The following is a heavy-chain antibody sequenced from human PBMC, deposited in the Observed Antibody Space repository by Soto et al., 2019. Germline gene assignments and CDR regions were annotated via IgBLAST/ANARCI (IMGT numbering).Heavy chain of an antibody. V-gene: IGHV3-30*03. CDR3: VRGYVGYALN. CDR1: GFTFSSYG. D-gene: IGHD5-12*01. J-gene: IGHJ4*02. CDR2: ISYDGSNK. Sequence: PGGSLRLSCAASGFTFSSYGMHWVRQAPGKGLEWVAVISYDGSNKYYADSVKGRFTISIDNAKDTLYLQMNSLRVEDTAVYYWVRGYVGYALNWGQGSLVTVSS.